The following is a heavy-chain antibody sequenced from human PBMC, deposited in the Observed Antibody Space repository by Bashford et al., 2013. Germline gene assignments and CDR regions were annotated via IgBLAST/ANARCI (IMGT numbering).Heavy chain of an antibody. D-gene: IGHD3-10*01. CDR1: GYTFTGYY. CDR3: ARDGVGSNISPTDYYYMDV. J-gene: IGHJ6*03. CDR2: INPNSGGT. V-gene: IGHV1-2*06. Sequence: ASVKVSCKASGYTFTGYYMHWVRQAPGQGLEWMGRINPNSGGTNYAQKFQGRVTMTRDTSISTAYMELSRLRSDDTAVYYCARDGVGSNISPTDYYYMDVWGQGTTVTVSS.